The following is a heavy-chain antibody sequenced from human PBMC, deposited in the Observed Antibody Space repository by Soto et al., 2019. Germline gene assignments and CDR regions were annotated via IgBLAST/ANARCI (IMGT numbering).Heavy chain of an antibody. CDR1: GGSFSGYY. J-gene: IGHJ4*02. D-gene: IGHD5-18*01. Sequence: SETLSLTCAVHGGSFSGYYWSWIRQPPGKGLEWIGEINHSGSTNYNPSLKSRVTISVDTSKNQFSLKLSSVTAADTAVYYCARFGYSYGSTFDYWGQGTLVTVSS. CDR2: INHSGST. V-gene: IGHV4-34*01. CDR3: ARFGYSYGSTFDY.